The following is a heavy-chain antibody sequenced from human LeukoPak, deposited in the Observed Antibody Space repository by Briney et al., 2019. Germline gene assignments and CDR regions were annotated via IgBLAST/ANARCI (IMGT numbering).Heavy chain of an antibody. D-gene: IGHD3-10*01. Sequence: GGSLRLSCAASGISFSSYAMSWVRQAPGKGLEWVSGISASGGTTYYADSVKGRFTISRDNSKNRMYLQMNSLRAEDTAVYHCAKGGFGFGESKFDYWGQGTLVTVSS. CDR2: ISASGGTT. CDR3: AKGGFGFGESKFDY. V-gene: IGHV3-23*01. J-gene: IGHJ4*02. CDR1: GISFSSYA.